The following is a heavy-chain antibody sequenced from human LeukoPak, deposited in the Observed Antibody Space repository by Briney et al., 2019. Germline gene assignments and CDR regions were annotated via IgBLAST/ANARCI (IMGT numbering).Heavy chain of an antibody. V-gene: IGHV3-74*01. CDR3: ARDNSYGYEY. Sequence: GGSLRLYCAASGFTFSTYWMHWVRQAPGKGLVWVSRIYSDGSGTSYADSVKGRFTISRDNAKNTLYLPMNSLRAEDTAVYYCARDNSYGYEYWGKGTLVTVSS. CDR1: GFTFSTYW. J-gene: IGHJ4*02. CDR2: IYSDGSGT. D-gene: IGHD5-18*01.